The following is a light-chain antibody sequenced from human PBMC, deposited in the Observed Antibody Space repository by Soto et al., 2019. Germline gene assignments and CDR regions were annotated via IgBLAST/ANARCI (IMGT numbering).Light chain of an antibody. CDR2: STN. CDR3: ALYLGGGITV. Sequence: QTVVTQEPSISVSPGGTVTLTCGLTSGSVSITSYPSWFQQSPGQAPRTLIYSTNTRSSGVSDRFSGSILGGKAALTITGAQAADESDYYCALYLGGGITVFGGGTNLTVL. CDR1: SGSVSITSY. J-gene: IGLJ3*02. V-gene: IGLV8-61*01.